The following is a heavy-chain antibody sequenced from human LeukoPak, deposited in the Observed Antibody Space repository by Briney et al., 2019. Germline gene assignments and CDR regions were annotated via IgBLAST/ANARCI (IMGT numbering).Heavy chain of an antibody. CDR2: IYTSGST. Sequence: SETLSLTCTVSGGSISSYCWSWIRQPAGKGLEWIGRIYTSGSTNYNPSLKSRVTMSVDTSKNQFSLKLSSVTAADTAVYYCARSIAVAGKVNYFDYWGQGTLVTVSS. CDR1: GGSISSYC. J-gene: IGHJ4*02. CDR3: ARSIAVAGKVNYFDY. D-gene: IGHD6-19*01. V-gene: IGHV4-4*07.